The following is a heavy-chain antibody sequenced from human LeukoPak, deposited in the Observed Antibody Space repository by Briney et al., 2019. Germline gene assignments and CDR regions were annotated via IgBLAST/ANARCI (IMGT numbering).Heavy chain of an antibody. V-gene: IGHV3-23*01. J-gene: IGHJ4*02. Sequence: QPGGSLRLSCVVSGFTLSSYAMTWVRQAPGKGLEWVSAISGSGGSTYYADSVKGRFSISRDNSKNTLYLQMNGLRVDDTAVYYCAKGPQVGSGYHPDSWGQGTLVTVSS. CDR2: ISGSGGST. D-gene: IGHD3-22*01. CDR3: AKGPQVGSGYHPDS. CDR1: GFTLSSYA.